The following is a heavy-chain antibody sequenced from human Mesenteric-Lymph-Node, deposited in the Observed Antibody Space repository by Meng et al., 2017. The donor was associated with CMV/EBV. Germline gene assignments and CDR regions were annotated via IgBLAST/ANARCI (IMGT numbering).Heavy chain of an antibody. D-gene: IGHD3-22*01. Sequence: SETLSLTCTVSGGSISSSSYYWGWIRQPPGKGLEWIGSIYYSGSTYYNSSLKSRVTISVDTSKNQFSLKLSSVTAADTAVYYCASTNYYDSSGYYDAFDIWGQGTMVTVSS. J-gene: IGHJ3*02. V-gene: IGHV4-39*01. CDR1: GGSISSSSYY. CDR3: ASTNYYDSSGYYDAFDI. CDR2: IYYSGST.